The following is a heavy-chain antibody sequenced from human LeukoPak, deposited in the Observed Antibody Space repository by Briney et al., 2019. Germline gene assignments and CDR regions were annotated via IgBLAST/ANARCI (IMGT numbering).Heavy chain of an antibody. J-gene: IGHJ4*02. Sequence: GGSLRLSCTASGFTFSTYWLRWVRQAPGKGLEFVASIKQDGSEKEYVDSLKGRFTISRDNPKNSLYVQMISLRAEDTAVYYCARWRGAQSEFEYWGQGTLVTVSS. V-gene: IGHV3-7*01. CDR3: ARWRGAQSEFEY. CDR1: GFTFSTYW. D-gene: IGHD3-3*01. CDR2: IKQDGSEK.